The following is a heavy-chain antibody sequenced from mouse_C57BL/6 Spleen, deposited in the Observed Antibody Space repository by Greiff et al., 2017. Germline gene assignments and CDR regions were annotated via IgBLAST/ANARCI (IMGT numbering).Heavy chain of an antibody. CDR3: AKSYYCGSSHYYAMDY. CDR1: GFSLTSYG. Sequence: QVQLQQSGPGLVQPSQSLSITCTVSGFSLTSYGVHWVRQPPGKGLEWLGVIWSGGSTDYNAAFISRLSISKDNSKSQVFFKMNSLQADDTAIYYCAKSYYCGSSHYYAMDYWGQGTSVTVSS. V-gene: IGHV2-4*01. CDR2: IWSGGST. D-gene: IGHD1-1*01. J-gene: IGHJ4*01.